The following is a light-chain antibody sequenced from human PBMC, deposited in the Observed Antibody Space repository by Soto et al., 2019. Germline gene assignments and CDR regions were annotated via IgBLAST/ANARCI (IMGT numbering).Light chain of an antibody. CDR2: GAS. J-gene: IGKJ4*01. CDR3: QQYNNWPLN. Sequence: EIMMTQYPATLSVYPGQRSTLSCMASQSVSSNLAWYQQKPGQAPRLLIYGASTRATGIPARFSGSGSGTEFTLTISSLQSEDFAVYYCQQYNNWPLNFGGGTKV. V-gene: IGKV3-15*01. CDR1: QSVSSN.